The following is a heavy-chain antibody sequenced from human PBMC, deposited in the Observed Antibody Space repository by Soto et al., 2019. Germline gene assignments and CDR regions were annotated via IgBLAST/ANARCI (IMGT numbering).Heavy chain of an antibody. J-gene: IGHJ3*02. CDR2: IYYSGST. Sequence: QLQLQESGPGLVKPSETLSLTCTVSGGSISSSSYYWGWIRQPPGKGLEWIGSIYYSGSTYYNQPLKSRVTVAGDTAKDQFSLKLSSVTAAETAVYYCARPVYDFWGGYYLLRRAFDIWGQGTKVTVSS. D-gene: IGHD3-3*01. CDR1: GGSISSSSYY. V-gene: IGHV4-39*01. CDR3: ARPVYDFWGGYYLLRRAFDI.